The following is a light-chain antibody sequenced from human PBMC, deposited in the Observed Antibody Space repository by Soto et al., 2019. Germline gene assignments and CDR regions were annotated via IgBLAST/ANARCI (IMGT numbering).Light chain of an antibody. CDR2: GAS. Sequence: EIVLTQCPGTLSLSPGERATLSCRATQSINSNNLAWYQQRPGQSPRLLIYGASTRATGIPDRFSGSGSGTDFTLTITRVEPEDFAMYYCQQYGSPALSFGGGTKVDIK. J-gene: IGKJ4*01. CDR1: QSINSNN. CDR3: QQYGSPALS. V-gene: IGKV3-20*01.